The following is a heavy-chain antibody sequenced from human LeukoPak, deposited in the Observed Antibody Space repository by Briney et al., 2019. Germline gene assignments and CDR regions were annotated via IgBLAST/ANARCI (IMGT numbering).Heavy chain of an antibody. J-gene: IGHJ6*03. V-gene: IGHV3-21*04. CDR2: ISSSSSYI. CDR3: AKDETREYSSSSVYYYYMDV. D-gene: IGHD6-6*01. Sequence: GGSLRLSCAASGFTFSSYSMNWVRQAPGKGLEWVSSISSSSSYIYYADSVKGRFTISRDNSKNTLYLQMNSLRAEDTAVYYCAKDETREYSSSSVYYYYMDVWGKGTTVTVSS. CDR1: GFTFSSYS.